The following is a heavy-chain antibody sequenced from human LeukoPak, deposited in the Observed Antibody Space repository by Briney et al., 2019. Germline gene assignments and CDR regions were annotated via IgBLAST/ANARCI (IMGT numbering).Heavy chain of an antibody. V-gene: IGHV3-30*04. CDR1: GFTFSPYA. CDR3: ARGKQLVSDY. Sequence: GGSLRLSCAASGFTFSPYAMHWVRQAPGKGLEWVAGISYDGSNQYYADSVKGRFTVSRDNSKSTSYLQIQSVSSEDAAVYYCARGKQLVSDYWGQGTLVTVSS. J-gene: IGHJ4*02. D-gene: IGHD1-1*01. CDR2: ISYDGSNQ.